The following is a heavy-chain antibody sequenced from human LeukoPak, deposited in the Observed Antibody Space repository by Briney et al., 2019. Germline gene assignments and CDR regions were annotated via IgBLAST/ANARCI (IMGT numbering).Heavy chain of an antibody. Sequence: GGSLRLSCAASGFTFSNSRMSWVRQAPGKGLEWVSVIYSSGSTYYADSVKGRFTISRDNSKNTLYLQMNGLRAEDTAVYYCARLTMVLAFDIWGQGTMVTVSS. CDR1: GFTFSNSR. J-gene: IGHJ3*02. D-gene: IGHD4/OR15-4a*01. CDR3: ARLTMVLAFDI. CDR2: IYSSGST. V-gene: IGHV3-53*01.